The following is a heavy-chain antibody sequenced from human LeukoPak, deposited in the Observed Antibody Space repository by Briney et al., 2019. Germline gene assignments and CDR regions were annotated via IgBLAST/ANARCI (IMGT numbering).Heavy chain of an antibody. J-gene: IGHJ4*02. CDR2: ISWNSGSI. V-gene: IGHV3-9*01. CDR1: GFTFDDYA. CDR3: AKDHFDY. Sequence: GGSLRLFCAASGFTFDDYAMHWVRQAPGKGLEWVSGISWNSGSIGYADSVKGRFTISRDNAKNSLYLQMNSLRAEDTALYYCAKDHFDYWGQGTLVTVSS.